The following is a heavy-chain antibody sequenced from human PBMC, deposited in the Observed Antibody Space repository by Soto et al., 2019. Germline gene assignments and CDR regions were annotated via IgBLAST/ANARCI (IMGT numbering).Heavy chain of an antibody. CDR2: ISAYNGNT. CDR3: ARVVVVVHAAMYYGDYVGYFDY. CDR1: VYTFTSYG. Sequence: QVQLVQSGAEVKKPGASVKVSCKASVYTFTSYGITWVRQAPGQGLEWMGWISAYNGNTNYAQKLQGRVTMTTDTSTSTAYMELRSLRSDDTAVYYCARVVVVVHAAMYYGDYVGYFDYWGQGTLVTVSS. D-gene: IGHD2-2*01. J-gene: IGHJ4*02. V-gene: IGHV1-18*01.